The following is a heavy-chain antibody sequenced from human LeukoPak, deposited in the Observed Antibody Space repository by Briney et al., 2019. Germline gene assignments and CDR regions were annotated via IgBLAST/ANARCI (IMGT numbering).Heavy chain of an antibody. Sequence: SETLSLTCTVSRGSISSSSYYWGWIRQPPGQGLEWIGRISYSGNTYYSPSLKSRVTMSVDTSKNHFSLRLTSVTAADTAVYYCARLTHSYYSDTSGYYPYYYMDVWGKGTTVTVTS. J-gene: IGHJ6*03. V-gene: IGHV4-39*02. D-gene: IGHD3-22*01. CDR1: RGSISSSSYY. CDR3: ARLTHSYYSDTSGYYPYYYMDV. CDR2: ISYSGNT.